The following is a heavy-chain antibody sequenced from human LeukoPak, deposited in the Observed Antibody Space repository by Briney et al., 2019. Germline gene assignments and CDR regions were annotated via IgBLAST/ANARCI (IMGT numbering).Heavy chain of an antibody. CDR3: ARIKVGATGIDY. Sequence: GGSLRLSCAASGFTFSTYAMSWVRQAPGMGLEWVSAVSGTSDKTYYADCVKGRFTISRDNSKNTLYLQMNSLRAEDTAVYYCARIKVGATGIDYWGQGTLVTVSS. V-gene: IGHV3-23*01. CDR2: VSGTSDKT. CDR1: GFTFSTYA. J-gene: IGHJ4*02. D-gene: IGHD1-26*01.